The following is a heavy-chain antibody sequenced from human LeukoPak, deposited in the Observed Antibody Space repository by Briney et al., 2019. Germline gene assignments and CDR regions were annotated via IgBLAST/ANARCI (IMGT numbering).Heavy chain of an antibody. J-gene: IGHJ4*02. CDR2: IEKNENNK. CDR1: GFTFNTHT. D-gene: IGHD5/OR15-5a*01. Sequence: PGGSLRLSCAASGFTFNTHTMHWVRQAPGKGLEWVAVIEKNENNKYYADSVRGRFTISRDNSKSTLYLQMSSLTAEDTAVYFCVRQSEGLDYWGQGTQVTVSS. CDR3: VRQSEGLDY. V-gene: IGHV3-30-3*01.